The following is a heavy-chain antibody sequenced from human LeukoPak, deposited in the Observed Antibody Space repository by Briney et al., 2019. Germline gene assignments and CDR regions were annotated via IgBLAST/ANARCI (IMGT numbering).Heavy chain of an antibody. V-gene: IGHV4-61*02. D-gene: IGHD5-12*01. Sequence: SQTLSLTCTVSGGSISSGSYYWSWIRQPAGKGLEWIGRIYTSGSTNYNPSLKSRVTISVDTSKNQFSLKLSSVTAADTAVYYCARAIVVTNWSDPWGQGTLVTVSS. CDR2: IYTSGST. CDR1: GGSISSGSYY. CDR3: ARAIVVTNWSDP. J-gene: IGHJ5*02.